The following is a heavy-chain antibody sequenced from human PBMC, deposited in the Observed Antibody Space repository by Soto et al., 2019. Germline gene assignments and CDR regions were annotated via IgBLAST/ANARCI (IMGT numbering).Heavy chain of an antibody. D-gene: IGHD1-1*01. Sequence: QVQLVQSGGEVKKPGASVRVSCQASGYPFNKIAIHWVRQAPGHGLEWLGRMSGRSGDPNCAPTVGDRITMATDTSNNTAYMERSSLRSDDTAAYYCAREGGLGTGKHLYGLDVWGQGTKGTV. V-gene: IGHV1-18*01. CDR2: MSGRSGDP. CDR3: AREGGLGTGKHLYGLDV. J-gene: IGHJ6*02. CDR1: GYPFNKIA.